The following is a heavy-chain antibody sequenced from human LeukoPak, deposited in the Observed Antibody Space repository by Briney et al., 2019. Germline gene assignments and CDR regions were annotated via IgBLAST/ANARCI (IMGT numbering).Heavy chain of an antibody. D-gene: IGHD3-3*01. CDR1: GGSISSSSYY. V-gene: IGHV4-39*07. J-gene: IGHJ4*02. Sequence: SETLSLTCTVSGGSISSSSYYWGWIRQPPGKGLEWIGRIYPSGNTNYNPSLKSRLTISLHTSKNQFSLNLKSVTAADTAMYYCARDGVVTMELDSWGQGTLVTVSS. CDR2: IYPSGNT. CDR3: ARDGVVTMELDS.